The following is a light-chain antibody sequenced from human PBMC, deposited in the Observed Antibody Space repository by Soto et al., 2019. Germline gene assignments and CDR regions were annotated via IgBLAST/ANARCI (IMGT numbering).Light chain of an antibody. CDR1: QSLTTSY. CDR2: YVS. J-gene: IGKJ4*01. CDR3: QYYGNSVHLT. V-gene: IGKV3-20*01. Sequence: IVLTQSPGTLSLSPGEGATLSCRASQSLTTSYLAWYQQKPGQAPRLLMYYVSSRASGTPYRFSGSGSGTDFTLTISRLEPEDFAVYYCQYYGNSVHLTFGGGTNVEI.